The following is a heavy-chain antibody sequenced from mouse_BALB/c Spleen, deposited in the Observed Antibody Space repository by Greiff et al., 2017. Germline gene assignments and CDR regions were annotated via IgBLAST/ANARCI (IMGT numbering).Heavy chain of an antibody. CDR2: ISYSGST. Sequence: EVQLQQSGPGLVKPSQSLSLTCTVTGYSITSDYAWNWIRQFPGNKLEWMGYISYSGSTSYNPSLKSRISITRDTSKNQFFLQLNSVTTEDTATYYCARYGSSYGYFDYWGQGTTLTVSS. D-gene: IGHD1-1*01. CDR1: GYSITSDYA. V-gene: IGHV3-2*02. CDR3: ARYGSSYGYFDY. J-gene: IGHJ2*01.